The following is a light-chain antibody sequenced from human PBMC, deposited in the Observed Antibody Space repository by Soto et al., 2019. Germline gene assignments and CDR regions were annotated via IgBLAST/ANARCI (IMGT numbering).Light chain of an antibody. CDR2: DAS. CDR1: QSVDSY. Sequence: EIVLTQSPATLSLSPGERATLSCRASQSVDSYLAWYQQKPGQAPRLLIYDASNRATGIPARFSGSGFGTDFTLTINSLEPEDFAVYYCQQRGNWPLFTFGPGTKVDLK. J-gene: IGKJ3*01. V-gene: IGKV3-11*01. CDR3: QQRGNWPLFT.